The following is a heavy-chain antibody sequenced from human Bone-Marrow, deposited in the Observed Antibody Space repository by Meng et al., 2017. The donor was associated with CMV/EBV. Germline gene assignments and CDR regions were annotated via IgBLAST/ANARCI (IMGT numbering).Heavy chain of an antibody. D-gene: IGHD3-9*01. J-gene: IGHJ4*02. V-gene: IGHV3-30*04. CDR2: ILYDGSNK. CDR1: GFTFSSFA. Sequence: GESLKISCAASGFTFSSFAMHWVRQAPGKGLEWVAVILYDGSNKYYADSVKGRFTISRDNSKNTLSLQMNSLRVEDTAVYYCARVAKGMGILASGYFDNWGQGTLVTVSS. CDR3: ARVAKGMGILASGYFDN.